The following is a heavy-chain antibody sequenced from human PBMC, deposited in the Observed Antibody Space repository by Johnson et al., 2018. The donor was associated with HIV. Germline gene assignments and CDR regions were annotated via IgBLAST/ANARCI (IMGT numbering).Heavy chain of an antibody. Sequence: VQLVESGGGLVQPGGSLRLSCAASGFTVSSNYMSWLRQATGKGLECVSFVYSGGSTYYADSVQGRFSISRDNSKNTLYLQVNSQRAENTAVYYCASRTSWDAFYIWGPGTMVPVSS. CDR2: VYSGGST. CDR3: ASRTSWDAFYI. J-gene: IGHJ3*02. V-gene: IGHV3-66*01. D-gene: IGHD1-7*01. CDR1: GFTVSSNY.